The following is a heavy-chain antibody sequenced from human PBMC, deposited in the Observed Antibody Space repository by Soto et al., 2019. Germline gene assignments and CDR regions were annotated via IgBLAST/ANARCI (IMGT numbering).Heavy chain of an antibody. CDR3: ATMGGDGDEVESFVQY. J-gene: IGHJ4*02. CDR2: IIPLFNTP. CDR1: GGSFYSYV. Sequence: QVQLEQSGAEVKMPGSSVRLSCKASGGSFYSYVFFWVRQAPGQGLEYMGGIIPLFNTPSYSQKFHGRATIAADGSTHTAHLDLNSQTSVDTALYLCATMGGDGDEVESFVQYWGQGSLVTVSS. V-gene: IGHV1-69*01. D-gene: IGHD2-21*02.